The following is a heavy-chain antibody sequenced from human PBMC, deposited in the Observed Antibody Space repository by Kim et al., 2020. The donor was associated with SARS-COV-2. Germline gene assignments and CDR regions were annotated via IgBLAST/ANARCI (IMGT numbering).Heavy chain of an antibody. Sequence: LKSRVTISVDTSKNQFSLKLTSVTAADTAVYYCARRLSNTSGSGSHSCELWGQGTLVTVSS. D-gene: IGHD3-10*01. V-gene: IGHV4-34*01. J-gene: IGHJ4*02. CDR3: ARRLSNTSGSGSHSCEL.